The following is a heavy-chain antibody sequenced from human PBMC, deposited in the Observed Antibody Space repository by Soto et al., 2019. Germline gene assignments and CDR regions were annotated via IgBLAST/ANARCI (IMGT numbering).Heavy chain of an antibody. J-gene: IGHJ4*02. V-gene: IGHV3-33*01. CDR2: IWYDGSNK. D-gene: IGHD2-21*01. CDR1: GFTFSSYG. CDR3: ACPPLWQKRDFDY. Sequence: GGSLRLSCAASGFTFSSYGMHWVRQAPGKGLEWVAVIWYDGSNKYYADSVKGRFTISRDNSKNTLYLQMNSLRAEDTAVYYCACPPLWQKRDFDYWGQGTLVTVSS.